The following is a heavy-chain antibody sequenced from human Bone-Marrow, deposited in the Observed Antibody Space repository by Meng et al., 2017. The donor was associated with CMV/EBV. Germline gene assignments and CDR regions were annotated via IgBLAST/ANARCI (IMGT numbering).Heavy chain of an antibody. D-gene: IGHD6-13*01. V-gene: IGHV3-30-3*01. J-gene: IGHJ4*02. CDR2: ISYDGSNK. CDR3: ARVSSSWDWFYFDY. Sequence: HGHVVESWGGMVQAGRSLTLSCAASGFTFSSYAMHWVRQAPGKGLEWVAVISYDGSNKYYADSVKGRFTISRDNSKNTLYLQMNSLRAEDTAVYYCARVSSSWDWFYFDYWGQGTLVTVSS. CDR1: GFTFSSYA.